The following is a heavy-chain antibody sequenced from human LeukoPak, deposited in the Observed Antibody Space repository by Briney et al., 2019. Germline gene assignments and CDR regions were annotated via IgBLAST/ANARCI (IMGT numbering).Heavy chain of an antibody. CDR3: ARVYYGSGRPTDY. V-gene: IGHV1-2*06. CDR2: INPNSGGT. Sequence: ASVKVSCKTSGYTFTAYYIHWVRQAPGQGLEWMGRINPNSGGTDSAQKFQGRVTMTRDTSMNTAYMELSRLRSDDTAVYYCARVYYGSGRPTDYWGQGTLVTVSS. J-gene: IGHJ4*02. D-gene: IGHD3-10*01. CDR1: GYTFTAYY.